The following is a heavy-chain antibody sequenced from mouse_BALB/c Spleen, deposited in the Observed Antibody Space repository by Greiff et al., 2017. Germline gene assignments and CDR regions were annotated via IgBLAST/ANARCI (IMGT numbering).Heavy chain of an antibody. CDR1: GDSITSGY. CDR3: ARYGYYGSSYSWFAY. V-gene: IGHV3-8*02. Sequence: VQLKESGPSLVKPSQTLSLTCSVTGDSITSGYWNWIRKFPGNKLEYMGYISYSGSTYYNPSLKSRISITRDTSKNQYYLQLNSVTTEDTATYYCARYGYYGSSYSWFAYWGQGTLVTVSA. CDR2: ISYSGST. D-gene: IGHD1-1*01. J-gene: IGHJ3*01.